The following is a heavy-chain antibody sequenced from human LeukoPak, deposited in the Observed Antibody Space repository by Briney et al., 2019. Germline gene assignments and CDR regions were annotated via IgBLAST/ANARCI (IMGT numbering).Heavy chain of an antibody. V-gene: IGHV1-46*01. D-gene: IGHD4-11*01. CDR3: ARDLYSNYLYYYYYGMDV. CDR2: INPSGGST. J-gene: IGHJ6*02. CDR1: GYTFTSYY. Sequence: ASVNVSCKASGYTFTSYYMHWGRQAPGQGLEWMGIINPSGGSTSYAQKFQGRVTMTRDTSTSTVYMELSSLRSEDTAVYYCARDLYSNYLYYYYYGMDVWGQGTTVTVSS.